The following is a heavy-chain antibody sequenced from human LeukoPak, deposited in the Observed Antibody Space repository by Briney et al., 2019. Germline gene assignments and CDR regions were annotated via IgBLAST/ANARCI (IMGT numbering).Heavy chain of an antibody. CDR2: INHSGST. Sequence: SETLSLTCTVSSASITSSPYFWGWIRQSPGKGLEWIGEINHSGSTNYNPSLKSRVTISVDTSKNQFSLKLSSVTAADTAVYYCARVTGYMIEDYFDYWGQGTLVTVSS. J-gene: IGHJ4*02. CDR1: SASITSSPYF. CDR3: ARVTGYMIEDYFDY. D-gene: IGHD3-22*01. V-gene: IGHV4-39*07.